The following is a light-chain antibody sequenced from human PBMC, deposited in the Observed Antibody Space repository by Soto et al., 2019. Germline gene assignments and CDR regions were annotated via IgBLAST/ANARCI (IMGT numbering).Light chain of an antibody. J-gene: IGKJ1*01. CDR2: WAS. CDR3: HQYYVTST. V-gene: IGKV4-1*01. Sequence: DIVVTQSPDSLAVSLGERATIDCKSSQSLLFSSNNKNYLAWYQQKPGQPPRLLISWASTRESWVPDRFSGSGSGKDFTLTISSLQPEDVAVYYCHQYYVTSTFGQGTRVEIK. CDR1: QSLLFSSNNKNY.